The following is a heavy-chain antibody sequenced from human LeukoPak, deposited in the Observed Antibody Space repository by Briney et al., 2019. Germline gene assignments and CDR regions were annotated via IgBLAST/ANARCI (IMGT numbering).Heavy chain of an antibody. D-gene: IGHD4-23*01. CDR1: GFTFTTYG. Sequence: GGSLRLSCAASGFTFTTYGMHWVRQAPGKGLEWVAFIEDDGSNKYYEDSVKGRFTISRDNSKKTLYLEMNTLRAEDTAVYYCAKNADYGGNSGLDYWGQGTLVTVSS. J-gene: IGHJ4*02. CDR3: AKNADYGGNSGLDY. V-gene: IGHV3-30*02. CDR2: IEDDGSNK.